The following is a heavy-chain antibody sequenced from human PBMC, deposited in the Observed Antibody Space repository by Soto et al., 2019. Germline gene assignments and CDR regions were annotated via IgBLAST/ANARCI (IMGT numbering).Heavy chain of an antibody. V-gene: IGHV1-18*04. CDR1: GYTFTSYG. Sequence: VQLVQSGAEVKKPGASVKVSCKASGYTFTSYGISWVRQAPGQGLEWMGWISAYNVNTNYAQKLQGRVTMTTDPSTSTAYMEPRSLRSDDTAVYYCARAAYGGNFRVSGFDYWGQGTLVTVSS. J-gene: IGHJ4*02. D-gene: IGHD4-17*01. CDR2: ISAYNVNT. CDR3: ARAAYGGNFRVSGFDY.